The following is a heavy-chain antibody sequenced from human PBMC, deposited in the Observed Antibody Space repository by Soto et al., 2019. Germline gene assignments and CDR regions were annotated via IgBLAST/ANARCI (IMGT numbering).Heavy chain of an antibody. J-gene: IGHJ6*02. CDR1: GGTYSSYA. CDR2: IIPISGTA. V-gene: IGHV1-69*01. Sequence: QVPLVQSGAEVKKPGSSVKVSCKASGGTYSSYAISWVRQAPGQGLEWRGGIIPISGTANYAQKFQGRVTITADESTSTAYMELSSLRSEDTAVYYCARSHGSSTSLEIYYYYYYGMDVWGQGTTVTVSS. D-gene: IGHD2-2*01. CDR3: ARSHGSSTSLEIYYYYYYGMDV.